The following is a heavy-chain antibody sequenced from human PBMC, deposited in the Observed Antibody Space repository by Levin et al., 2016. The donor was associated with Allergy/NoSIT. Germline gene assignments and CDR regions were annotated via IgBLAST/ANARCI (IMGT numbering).Heavy chain of an antibody. D-gene: IGHD6-13*01. CDR1: GGSISSSSYY. CDR2: IYYSGST. Sequence: SETLSLTCTVSGGSISSSSYYWGWIRQPPGKGLEWIGSIYYSGSTYYNPSLKSRVTISVDTSKNQFSLKLSSVTAADTAVYYCARHIAAANEGWFDPWGQGTLVTVSS. J-gene: IGHJ5*02. CDR3: ARHIAAANEGWFDP. V-gene: IGHV4-39*01.